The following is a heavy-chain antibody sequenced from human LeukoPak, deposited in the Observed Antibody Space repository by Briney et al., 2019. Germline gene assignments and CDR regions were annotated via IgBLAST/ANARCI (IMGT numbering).Heavy chain of an antibody. J-gene: IGHJ4*02. CDR3: ARAVGGYYRWSYFDY. CDR2: INHSGST. Sequence: SETLSLTCAVYGGSFSGYYWSWIRQPPGKGLEWIGEINHSGSTNYNPSLKSRVTISVDTSKNQFSLKLSSVTAADTAVYYCARAVGGYYRWSYFDYWGQGTLVTVSS. V-gene: IGHV4-34*01. CDR1: GGSFSGYY. D-gene: IGHD3-22*01.